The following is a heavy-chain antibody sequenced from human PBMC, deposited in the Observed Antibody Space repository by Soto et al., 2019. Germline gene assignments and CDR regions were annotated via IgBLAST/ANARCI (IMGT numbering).Heavy chain of an antibody. CDR1: GDSFSSCT. CDR3: ARPSGLLGQYSALPEF. Sequence: QVQLVQSGAEARKPGSSVKISCTVSGDSFSSCTLTWVRQAPGQGLEWMGGIIPIFHSTIYSQRFKGRVTFTADDSTNTAYLQLTNLRFDDTAIYYCARPSGLLGQYSALPEFWGQGTLVSVSS. V-gene: IGHV1-69*19. J-gene: IGHJ4*02. CDR2: IIPIFHST. D-gene: IGHD5-12*01.